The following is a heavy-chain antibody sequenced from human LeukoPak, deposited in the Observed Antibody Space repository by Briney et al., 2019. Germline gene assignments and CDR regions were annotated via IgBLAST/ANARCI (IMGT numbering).Heavy chain of an antibody. D-gene: IGHD6-13*01. J-gene: IGHJ4*02. CDR2: ISYDGSNK. CDR3: AGDEISIAAAGLDY. V-gene: IGHV3-30-3*01. Sequence: PGGSLRLSCAASGFTFSSYAMHWVRQAPGKGLEWVAVISYDGSNKYYADSVKGRFTISRDNSKNTLYLQMNSLRAEDTAVYYCAGDEISIAAAGLDYWGQGTLVTVSS. CDR1: GFTFSSYA.